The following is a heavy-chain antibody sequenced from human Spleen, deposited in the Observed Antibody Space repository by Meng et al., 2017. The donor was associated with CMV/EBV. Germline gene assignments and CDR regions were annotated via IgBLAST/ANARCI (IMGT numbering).Heavy chain of an antibody. D-gene: IGHD3-9*01. J-gene: IGHJ4*02. CDR1: GFTFGDYA. CDR3: ARGPREYYDILFDY. V-gene: IGHV3-11*04. Sequence: GESLKISCTASGFTFGDYAMSWVRQAPGKGLEWVSYISSSGSTIYYADSVKGRFTISRDNAKNSLYLQMNSLRAEDTAVYYCARGPREYYDILFDYWGQGTLVTVSS. CDR2: ISSSGSTI.